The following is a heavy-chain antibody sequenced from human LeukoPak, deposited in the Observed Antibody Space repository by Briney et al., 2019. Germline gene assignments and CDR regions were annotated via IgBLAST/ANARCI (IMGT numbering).Heavy chain of an antibody. CDR1: GFTFSTYW. Sequence: GGSLRLSCAASGFTFSTYWMHWVHQAPGTGLVWVSLINSDGSSTNYADSVKGRFTISRDNAKNTLYLQMNSLRAEDTAVYYCATDVPAVTIFGYWGQGTLVTVSS. J-gene: IGHJ4*02. CDR3: ATDVPAVTIFGY. D-gene: IGHD2-2*01. CDR2: INSDGSST. V-gene: IGHV3-74*01.